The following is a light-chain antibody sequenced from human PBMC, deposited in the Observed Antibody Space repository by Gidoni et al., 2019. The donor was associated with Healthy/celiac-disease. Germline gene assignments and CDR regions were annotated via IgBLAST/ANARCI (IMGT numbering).Light chain of an antibody. CDR2: EGS. CDR1: SSDVGSYNI. CDR3: CSYAGSSTFDVV. Sequence: QSALTQPASVSGSPGQSITISCTGTSSDVGSYNIVSWYQQHPGKAPKLMIYEGSKRPSGVSNRFSGSKSGNTASLTISGLQAEDEADYYCCSYAGSSTFDVVFGGGTKLTVL. V-gene: IGLV2-23*03. J-gene: IGLJ2*01.